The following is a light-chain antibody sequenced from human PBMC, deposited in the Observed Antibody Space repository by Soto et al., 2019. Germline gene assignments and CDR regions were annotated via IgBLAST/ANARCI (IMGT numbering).Light chain of an antibody. CDR1: QGINND. CDR3: QQYKSYPVT. J-gene: IGKJ5*01. V-gene: IGKV1-16*02. Sequence: DIQMTQSPSSLSASVGDRVTITCRVSQGINNDLVWFQQKPGKAPKSLIYEASSLQSGVPSKFSGSGYGTYFTLTINSLQPEDFATYYCQQYKSYPVTFGQGTRLEVK. CDR2: EAS.